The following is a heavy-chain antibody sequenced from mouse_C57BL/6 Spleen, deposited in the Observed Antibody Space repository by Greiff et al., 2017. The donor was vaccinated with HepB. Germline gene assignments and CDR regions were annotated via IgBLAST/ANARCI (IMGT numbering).Heavy chain of an antibody. D-gene: IGHD2-4*01. CDR1: GYSFTGYY. Sequence: EVQLQQSGPELVKPGASVKISCKASGYSFTGYYMNWVKQSPEKSLEWIGEINPSTGGTTYNQKFKAKATLTVDKSSSTAYMQLKSLTSEDSAVYYCARHDYVWYFDVWGTGTTVTVSS. J-gene: IGHJ1*03. CDR2: INPSTGGT. CDR3: ARHDYVWYFDV. V-gene: IGHV1-42*01.